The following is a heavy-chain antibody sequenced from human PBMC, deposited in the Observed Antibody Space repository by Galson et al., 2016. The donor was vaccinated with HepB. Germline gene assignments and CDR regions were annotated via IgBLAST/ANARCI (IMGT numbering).Heavy chain of an antibody. Sequence: SLRLSCAASGFTFSSFGLHWVRQAPGKGLEWLASISYDSSNKYYGDSVKCRFTISRDNSKNTLYLQMNSLRPEDTAIYYCARDGRSYAFARGDYWGQGTLVTVSS. CDR3: ARDGRSYAFARGDY. V-gene: IGHV3-30*03. CDR2: ISYDSSNK. J-gene: IGHJ1*01. D-gene: IGHD2-2*01. CDR1: GFTFSSFG.